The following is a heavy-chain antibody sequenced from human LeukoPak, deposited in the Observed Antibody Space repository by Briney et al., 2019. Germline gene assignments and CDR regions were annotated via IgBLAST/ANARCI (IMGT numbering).Heavy chain of an antibody. CDR2: TYYTGSA. Sequence: SETLSLTCSVSGGSISNHYWSWLRQPPGRGLEWIGYTYYTGSANYNPSLKSRATISVDTSKNQFSLKLTSVTAADTAVYYCARPRTVTTNWYFDLWGRGTLVTVSS. J-gene: IGHJ2*01. D-gene: IGHD4-17*01. CDR1: GGSISNHY. V-gene: IGHV4-59*08. CDR3: ARPRTVTTNWYFDL.